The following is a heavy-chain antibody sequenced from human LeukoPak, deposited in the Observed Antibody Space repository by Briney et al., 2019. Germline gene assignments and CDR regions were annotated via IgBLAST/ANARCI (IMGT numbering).Heavy chain of an antibody. D-gene: IGHD3-10*01. J-gene: IGHJ6*01. V-gene: IGHV1-69*04. CDR3: ASSRYGSGSYNYYYFGMGV. CDR2: IIPILGIA. Sequence: SVKVSFKSSGGTFSSYAISWVRQAHGQGLEWMGVIIPILGIANYAQKFQGRVTITADKSTSTDYMELSSLRSEDTAVYYCASSRYGSGSYNYYYFGMGVWGQGTTVTVS. CDR1: GGTFSSYA.